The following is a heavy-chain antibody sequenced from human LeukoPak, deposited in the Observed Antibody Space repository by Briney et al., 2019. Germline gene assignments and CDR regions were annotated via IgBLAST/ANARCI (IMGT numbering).Heavy chain of an antibody. V-gene: IGHV1-69*04. CDR3: ARGSYDSSGYTYYYYYYGMDV. Sequence: SVKVSCKASGGTFSSYAISWVRQAPGQGLEWMGRIIPILGIANYAQKFQGGVTITADKSTSTAYMELSSPRSEDTAVYYCARGSYDSSGYTYYYYYYGMDVWGQGTTVTVSS. CDR2: IIPILGIA. J-gene: IGHJ6*02. D-gene: IGHD3-22*01. CDR1: GGTFSSYA.